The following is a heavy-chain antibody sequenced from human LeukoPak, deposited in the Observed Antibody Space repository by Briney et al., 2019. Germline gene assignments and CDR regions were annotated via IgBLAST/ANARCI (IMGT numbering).Heavy chain of an antibody. CDR3: ARSYSSSRGTFDY. CDR2: ISGSGGST. Sequence: GGSLRLSCAASGFTFSSYAMSWVRQAPGKGLEWVSAISGSGGSTYYADSVKGRFTISRDNSKNTLYLQMSSLRAEDTAVYYRARSYSSSRGTFDYWGQGTLVTVSS. J-gene: IGHJ4*02. D-gene: IGHD6-6*01. V-gene: IGHV3-23*01. CDR1: GFTFSSYA.